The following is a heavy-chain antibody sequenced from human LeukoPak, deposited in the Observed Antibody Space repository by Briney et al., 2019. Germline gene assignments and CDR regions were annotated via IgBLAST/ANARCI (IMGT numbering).Heavy chain of an antibody. CDR1: GFTFSSYA. D-gene: IGHD5-12*01. CDR3: ARDEGVATGYFDY. Sequence: GRSLRLSCAASGFTFSSYAMHWVRQAPGKGLEWVAVISYDGSNKYYADSVKGRFTISRDNSKNPLYLQMNSLRAEDTAVYYCARDEGVATGYFDYWGQGTLVTVSS. J-gene: IGHJ4*02. CDR2: ISYDGSNK. V-gene: IGHV3-30-3*01.